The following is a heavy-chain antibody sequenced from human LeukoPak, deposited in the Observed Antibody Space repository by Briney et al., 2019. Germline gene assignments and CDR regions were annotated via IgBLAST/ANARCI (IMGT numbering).Heavy chain of an antibody. D-gene: IGHD2-2*01. J-gene: IGHJ5*02. V-gene: IGHV3-23*01. CDR3: AKDLGWEYCSSTSCP. CDR1: GFTFSSYA. Sequence: PGGSLRLSCAASGFTFSSYAMSWVRQAPGKGLEWVSAISGSGGSTYYADSVKGRFTISRDNSKNTLYLQMNSLRAEDTAVYYCAKDLGWEYCSSTSCPWGQGTLVTVSS. CDR2: ISGSGGST.